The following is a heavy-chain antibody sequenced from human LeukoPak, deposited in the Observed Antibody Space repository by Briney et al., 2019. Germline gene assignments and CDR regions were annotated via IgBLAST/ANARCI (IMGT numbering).Heavy chain of an antibody. J-gene: IGHJ5*02. CDR3: AASPPALNWSDP. Sequence: GASVKVSCKASGYTFTSYAMHWVRQAPGQRLEWMGWINAGNGNTKYSQKFQGRVTITRDTSASTAYMELSSLRSEDTAVYYCAASPPALNWSDPWGQGTLVTVSS. V-gene: IGHV1-3*01. CDR1: GYTFTSYA. CDR2: INAGNGNT.